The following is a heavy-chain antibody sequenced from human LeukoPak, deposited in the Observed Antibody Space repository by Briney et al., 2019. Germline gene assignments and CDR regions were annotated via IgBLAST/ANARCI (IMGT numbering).Heavy chain of an antibody. V-gene: IGHV1-18*01. J-gene: IGHJ6*03. CDR2: VSTYNGNT. Sequence: EASVKVSCKASGYTFTNYGISWVRQAPGQGLQWMGWVSTYNGNTNYAQKFQGRVTMPTDTSTRIVYMELRSLRSDDTAVYYCARGMNYMDVWGKGTTVTVSS. CDR3: ARGMNYMDV. CDR1: GYTFTNYG.